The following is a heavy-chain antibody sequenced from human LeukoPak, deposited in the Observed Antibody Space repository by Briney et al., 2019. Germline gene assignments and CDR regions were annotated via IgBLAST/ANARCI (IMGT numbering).Heavy chain of an antibody. CDR2: IFYSGST. J-gene: IGHJ4*02. D-gene: IGHD4-17*01. CDR1: GVSISSYY. V-gene: IGHV4-59*01. Sequence: SETLSLTCTVSGVSISSYYWSWIRQPPGKGLEWIGYIFYSGSTNSNPSLKSRVTMSLDTSNKQFSLKLRSVTAADTAVYYCARSKAGLRIDYWGQGTLVTVSS. CDR3: ARSKAGLRIDY.